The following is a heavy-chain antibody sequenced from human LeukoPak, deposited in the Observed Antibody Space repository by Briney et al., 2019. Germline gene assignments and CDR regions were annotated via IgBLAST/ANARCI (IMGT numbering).Heavy chain of an antibody. J-gene: IGHJ4*02. CDR1: GFTFSSYA. CDR2: ISGSGGST. CDR3: AKTSSITIFGVVWTYYFDY. D-gene: IGHD3-3*01. V-gene: IGHV3-23*01. Sequence: GGSLRLSCAASGFTFSSYAMSWVRQAPGKGLEWVSAISGSGGSTYYADSVKGRFTISRDNSKNTLYLQMNSLRAEDTAVYYCAKTSSITIFGVVWTYYFDYWGQGTLVTVSS.